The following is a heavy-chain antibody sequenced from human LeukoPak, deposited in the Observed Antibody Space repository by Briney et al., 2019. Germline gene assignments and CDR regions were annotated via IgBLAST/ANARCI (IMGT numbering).Heavy chain of an antibody. CDR1: GFTFSNAW. J-gene: IGHJ4*02. D-gene: IGHD3-10*01. V-gene: IGHV3-15*01. CDR2: IKSKTDGGTT. Sequence: GGSLRLSCAASGFTFSNAWMSWVRQAPGKGLEWVGRIKSKTDGGTTDHAAPVKGRFTISRDDSKNTLYLQMNSLITEDTAVYYCTTIYGSGSPGYWGQGTLVTVSS. CDR3: TTIYGSGSPGY.